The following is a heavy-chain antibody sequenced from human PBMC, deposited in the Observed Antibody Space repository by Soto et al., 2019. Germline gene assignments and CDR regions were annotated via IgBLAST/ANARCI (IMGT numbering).Heavy chain of an antibody. CDR2: IYWDADD. CDR3: AHIGDYHTSHHYLDY. CDR1: GFSLTTRGVG. Sequence: QITLKESGPTLVKPTQTLTLTCTFSGFSLTTRGVGVGWIRQPPGKALDWLALIYWDADDRYSPSLKSRLTITKDTSKNQVVLTMTNVDPVDTATYFCAHIGDYHTSHHYLDYWGQGTLVTVSS. J-gene: IGHJ4*02. V-gene: IGHV2-5*02. D-gene: IGHD4-17*01.